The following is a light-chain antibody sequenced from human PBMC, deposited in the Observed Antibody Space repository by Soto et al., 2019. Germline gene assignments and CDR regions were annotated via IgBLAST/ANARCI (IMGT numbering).Light chain of an antibody. CDR1: DIGTKS. CDR2: DDS. CDR3: QVWDSSSDPSYV. J-gene: IGLJ1*01. V-gene: IGLV3-21*02. Sequence: SYELTQPPSVSVAPGQTARIPCGGNDIGTKSVHWYQQKPGQAPVVVVYDDSDRPSGIPERFSGSNSGSTATLTISRVEAGDEADYYCQVWDSSSDPSYVFGTGTKVTVL.